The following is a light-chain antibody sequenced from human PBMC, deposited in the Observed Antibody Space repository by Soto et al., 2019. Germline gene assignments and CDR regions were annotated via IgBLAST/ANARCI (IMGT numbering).Light chain of an antibody. CDR3: QQYKSFWT. Sequence: DMQMTQSPSIRSASVGERVTITCRSSQTITNWLAWYQQKPGKAPRLLIYDASSLESWVPSRFSGSGSGTEFTLTISSLQSEDFATYYCQQYKSFWTFGQGTKVDIK. J-gene: IGKJ1*01. CDR1: QTITNW. V-gene: IGKV1-5*01. CDR2: DAS.